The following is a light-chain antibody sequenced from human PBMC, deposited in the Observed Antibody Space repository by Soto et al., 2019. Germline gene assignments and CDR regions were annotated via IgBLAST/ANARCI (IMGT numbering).Light chain of an antibody. CDR2: GNS. V-gene: IGLV1-40*01. CDR1: SSNIGAGFD. J-gene: IGLJ1*01. Sequence: QSVLAQPPSVSGAPGQRVTISCTGSSSNIGAGFDVHWYQQLPGTAPKLLIYGNSNRPSWVPDRFSGSKSGTSASLAITGLQAEDEADYYCQSYDSSLSAHFGTGTKLTVL. CDR3: QSYDSSLSAH.